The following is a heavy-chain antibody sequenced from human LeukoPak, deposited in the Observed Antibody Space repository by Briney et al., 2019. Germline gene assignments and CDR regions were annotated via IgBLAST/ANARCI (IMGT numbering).Heavy chain of an antibody. CDR2: ISGSGGST. V-gene: IGHV3-23*01. CDR1: GFTFSNAW. J-gene: IGHJ4*02. D-gene: IGHD3-10*01. Sequence: GGSLRLSCAASGFTFSNAWMTWVRQAPGKGLEWISAISGSGGSTYYADSVKGRFTIPRDNSKNTLYLQMNSLRAEDTAVYYCAKAMAPFYDYFDYWGQGTLVTVSS. CDR3: AKAMAPFYDYFDY.